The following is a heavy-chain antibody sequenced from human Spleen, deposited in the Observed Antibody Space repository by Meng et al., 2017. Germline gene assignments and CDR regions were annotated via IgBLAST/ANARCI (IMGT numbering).Heavy chain of an antibody. CDR1: GLTVSSNE. Sequence: GESLKISCAASGLTVSSNEMSWVRQAPGKGLEWVSSISGDSTYYADSVQGRFTISRDNSRNTLYLQMNSLRAEDTAVYYCARTTVTTLGPWGQGTLVTVSS. CDR3: ARTTVTTLGP. D-gene: IGHD4-17*01. CDR2: ISGDST. V-gene: IGHV3-38-3*01. J-gene: IGHJ5*02.